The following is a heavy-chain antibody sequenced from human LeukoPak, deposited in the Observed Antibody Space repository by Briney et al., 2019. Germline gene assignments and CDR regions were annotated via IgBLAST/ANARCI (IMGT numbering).Heavy chain of an antibody. D-gene: IGHD4-23*01. V-gene: IGHV3-21*01. CDR1: GFTFSGYS. J-gene: IGHJ4*02. CDR2: ISGITTYI. Sequence: GGSLRLSCAASGFTFSGYSMNWVRQAPGKGLEWVSSISGITTYIYYADSVKGRFTISRDNAKDSLYLQMNSLRAEDTAVYYCARDGNWRFDYWGQGTLVTVSS. CDR3: ARDGNWRFDY.